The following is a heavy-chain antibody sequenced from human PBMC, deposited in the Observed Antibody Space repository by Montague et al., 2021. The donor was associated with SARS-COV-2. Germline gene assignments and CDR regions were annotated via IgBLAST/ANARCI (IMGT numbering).Heavy chain of an antibody. CDR3: ARLRDGVVPSPILGVGPYYSYYSMDV. D-gene: IGHD3-10*01. CDR2: INHGGST. CDR1: GTSFSGYY. J-gene: IGHJ6*03. V-gene: IGHV4-34*01. Sequence: SETLSLTCAVHGTSFSGYYWNWIRQPPGKGLEWIGEINHGGSTKYSPSLKSRLTISADTSKNQFSLKLTSVAAADTAVYYCARLRDGVVPSPILGVGPYYSYYSMDVWGQGTTVTVSS.